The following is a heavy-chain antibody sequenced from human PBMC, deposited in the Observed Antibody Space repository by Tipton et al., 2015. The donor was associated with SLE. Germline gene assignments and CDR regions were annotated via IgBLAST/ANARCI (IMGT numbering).Heavy chain of an antibody. D-gene: IGHD2-2*01. V-gene: IGHV4-4*02. CDR1: GGSISSSNW. J-gene: IGHJ4*02. CDR2: IYHSGST. Sequence: TLSLTCAVSGGSISSSNWWSWVRQPPGKGLEWIGEIYHSGSTNYNPSLKSRVTISVDKSKNQFSLKLSSVTAADTAVYYCARDLSHQGLAFDYWGQGTLVTVSS. CDR3: ARDLSHQGLAFDY.